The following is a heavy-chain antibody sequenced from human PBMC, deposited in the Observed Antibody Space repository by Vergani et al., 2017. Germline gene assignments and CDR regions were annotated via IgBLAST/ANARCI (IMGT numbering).Heavy chain of an antibody. CDR3: ARYCSSTSCRNWFDP. CDR1: GGSISSGGYY. J-gene: IGHJ5*02. Sequence: QVQLQESGPGLVKPSQNLSLTCTVSGGSISSGGYYWSWIRQHPGKGLEWIGHIYYSGSTYYNPSLKSRVTISVDTSKNQISLKLSSVTAADTAVYYCARYCSSTSCRNWFDPWGQGTLVTVSS. V-gene: IGHV4-31*03. CDR2: IYYSGST. D-gene: IGHD2-2*01.